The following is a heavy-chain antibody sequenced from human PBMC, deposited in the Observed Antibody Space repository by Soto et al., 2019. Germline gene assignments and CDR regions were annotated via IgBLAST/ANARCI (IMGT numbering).Heavy chain of an antibody. Sequence: ASVKVSCKASGYTFTSYGISWVRQAPGQGLEWMGWISAYNGNTNYAQKLQGRVTMTTDTSTSTAYMELRSLRSDDTAVYYCARVGFWSGYYMEDYFDYWGQGTLVTVSS. J-gene: IGHJ4*02. CDR3: ARVGFWSGYYMEDYFDY. D-gene: IGHD3-3*01. CDR2: ISAYNGNT. CDR1: GYTFTSYG. V-gene: IGHV1-18*01.